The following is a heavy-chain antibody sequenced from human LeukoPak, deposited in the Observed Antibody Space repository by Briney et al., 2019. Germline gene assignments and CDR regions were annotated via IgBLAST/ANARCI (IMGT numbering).Heavy chain of an antibody. CDR2: IYYSGST. Sequence: SETLSLTCTVSGGSISSYYWSWIRQPPGKGLEWIGYIYYSGSTNYNPSLKSRVTMSVDMSKNQFSLKLSSVTAADTAVYYCARNYDILTGYYVLDYWGQGTLVTVSS. J-gene: IGHJ4*02. CDR1: GGSISSYY. D-gene: IGHD3-9*01. CDR3: ARNYDILTGYYVLDY. V-gene: IGHV4-59*01.